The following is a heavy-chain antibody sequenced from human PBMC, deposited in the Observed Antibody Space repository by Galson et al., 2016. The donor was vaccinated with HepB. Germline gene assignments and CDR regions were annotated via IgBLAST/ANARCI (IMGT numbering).Heavy chain of an antibody. V-gene: IGHV3-23*01. CDR3: AKDRLSGHGDYSWGIFDI. D-gene: IGHD4-17*01. J-gene: IGHJ3*02. CDR2: ISASGGSK. Sequence: SLRLSCAASGFTFSNYAMSWCRQAPGKGLEWVSGISASGGSKTYADSVRGRFIISRDNSNNKLFLQMNSLTTEDTAIYFCAKDRLSGHGDYSWGIFDIWGRGTEVTVSS. CDR1: GFTFSNYA.